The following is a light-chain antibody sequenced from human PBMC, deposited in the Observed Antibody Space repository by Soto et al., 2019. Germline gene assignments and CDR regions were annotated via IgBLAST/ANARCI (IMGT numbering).Light chain of an antibody. Sequence: DIQMTQSPSSLSTSIGDRVTITFRASQRINIYLNWYRQKPGKAPELLIYSASNLQSGVPSRFSGSGSGTDFTLTISGLQSEDFATYYCQQSFSTPTFGQGTRLETK. CDR1: QRINIY. J-gene: IGKJ5*01. V-gene: IGKV1-39*01. CDR2: SAS. CDR3: QQSFSTPT.